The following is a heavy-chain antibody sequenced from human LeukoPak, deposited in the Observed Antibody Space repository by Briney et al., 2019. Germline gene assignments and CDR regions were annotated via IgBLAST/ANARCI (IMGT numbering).Heavy chain of an antibody. V-gene: IGHV1-2*02. D-gene: IGHD3-3*01. CDR3: ARTGPILAYYYYYYTDV. CDR1: GYTFTGYY. Sequence: ASVKVSCNASGYTFTGYYMHWVRQAPGQGLEWMGWINPNSGGTNYAQKFQGRVTMTRDTSISTAYMEMSRLRSDDTAVYYCARTGPILAYYYYYYTDVWGKGTTVTISS. CDR2: INPNSGGT. J-gene: IGHJ6*03.